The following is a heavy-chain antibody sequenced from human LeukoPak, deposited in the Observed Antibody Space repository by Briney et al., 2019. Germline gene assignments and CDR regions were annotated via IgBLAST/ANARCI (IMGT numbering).Heavy chain of an antibody. Sequence: ASVKVSCKASGYTFTSYYMHWVRQAPGQGLEWMGIINPSGGSTSYAQKFQGRVTMTRDTSTSTVYMELSSLRSEDTAVYYCAREGGSTIFGVVPHWFDPWGQGTLVTVSS. CDR1: GYTFTSYY. J-gene: IGHJ5*02. V-gene: IGHV1-46*01. CDR2: INPSGGST. D-gene: IGHD3-3*01. CDR3: AREGGSTIFGVVPHWFDP.